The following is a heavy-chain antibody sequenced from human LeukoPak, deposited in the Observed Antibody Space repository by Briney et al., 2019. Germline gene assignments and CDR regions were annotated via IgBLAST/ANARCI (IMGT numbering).Heavy chain of an antibody. V-gene: IGHV4-38-2*02. CDR3: ARGIDYDFWSGYSTRASFDY. Sequence: SETLSLTCTVSGYSISSGYYWGWIRQPPGKGLKWIGSIYHSGSTYYNPSLKSRVTISVDTSKNQFSLKLSSVTAADTAVYYCARGIDYDFWSGYSTRASFDYWGQGTLVTVSS. CDR1: GYSISSGYY. J-gene: IGHJ4*02. D-gene: IGHD3-3*01. CDR2: IYHSGST.